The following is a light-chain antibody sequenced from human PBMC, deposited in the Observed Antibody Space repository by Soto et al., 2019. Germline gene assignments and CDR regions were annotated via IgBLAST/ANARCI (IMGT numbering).Light chain of an antibody. J-gene: IGLJ2*01. CDR2: DND. Sequence: QSVLTQPPSVSAAPGQKVTISCSGSSSNIGNSYVSRYQQFPGTAPKLLIYDNDKRPSGIPDRFSGSKSGTSATLGITGLKTEDEADYYCGTWDSSLSAGVFGGGTKLTVL. V-gene: IGLV1-51*01. CDR1: SSNIGNSY. CDR3: GTWDSSLSAGV.